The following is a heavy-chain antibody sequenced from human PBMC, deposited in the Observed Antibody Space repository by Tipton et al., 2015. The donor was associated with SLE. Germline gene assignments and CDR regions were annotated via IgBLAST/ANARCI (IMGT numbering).Heavy chain of an antibody. V-gene: IGHV4-59*11. J-gene: IGHJ5*02. CDR2: IYYSGST. CDR3: ARGASAAGTYL. D-gene: IGHD6-13*01. Sequence: TLSLTCAVSGGSISNHYWSWIRQPPGKRLEWIGNIYYSGSTNYNPSLQSRVTISVDTSTNQFSLKLRSVTAADTAVYYCARGASAAGTYLWGQGTLVTVSS. CDR1: GGSISNHY.